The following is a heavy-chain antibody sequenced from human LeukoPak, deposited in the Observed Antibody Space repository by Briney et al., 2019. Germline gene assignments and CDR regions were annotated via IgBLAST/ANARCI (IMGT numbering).Heavy chain of an antibody. D-gene: IGHD2-2*01. J-gene: IGHJ6*02. CDR1: GFNFSSYW. V-gene: IGHV3-7*01. CDR3: ARDSAEYQLLTYYYYGMDV. CDR2: IKEDGSEK. Sequence: GALRLSFSASGFNFSSYWVDWVRQGSGEGLEGVANIKEDGSEKYYVDSVKGRFTISRDNAKNSLYLQMNSLRAEDTAVYYCARDSAEYQLLTYYYYGMDVWGQGTTVTVSS.